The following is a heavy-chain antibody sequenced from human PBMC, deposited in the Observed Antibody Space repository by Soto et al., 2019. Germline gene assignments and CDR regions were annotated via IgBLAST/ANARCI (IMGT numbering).Heavy chain of an antibody. J-gene: IGHJ4*02. CDR2: ISGGGGST. CDR1: GFSFNIFA. Sequence: EVKLLESGGRLVQPGGSLRLSCAASGFSFNIFAMNWVRHARGKGLEWVSGISGGGGSTYYADSVKGRFTISRDNSNNTLYLQMTSLRAEDTAVYYCAKDPTSYDSSAQFDSWGQGTLVTVSS. D-gene: IGHD3-22*01. V-gene: IGHV3-23*01. CDR3: AKDPTSYDSSAQFDS.